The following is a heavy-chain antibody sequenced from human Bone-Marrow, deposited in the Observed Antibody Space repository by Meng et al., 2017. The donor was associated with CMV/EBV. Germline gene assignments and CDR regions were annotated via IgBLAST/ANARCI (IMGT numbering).Heavy chain of an antibody. Sequence: GESLKISCAASGFTFSSYGMHWVRQAPGKGLEWVAVIWYDGSNKYYADSVKGRFTISRDNSKNTLYLQMNSLRAEDTAVYYCARDRNIVVGYGMDVWGQGTTVTVYS. CDR3: ARDRNIVVGYGMDV. J-gene: IGHJ6*02. V-gene: IGHV3-33*01. D-gene: IGHD2-2*01. CDR1: GFTFSSYG. CDR2: IWYDGSNK.